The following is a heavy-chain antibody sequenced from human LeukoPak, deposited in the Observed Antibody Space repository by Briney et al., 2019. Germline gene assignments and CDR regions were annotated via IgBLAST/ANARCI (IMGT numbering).Heavy chain of an antibody. CDR2: INPSGGST. Sequence: GASVKVSCKASGYTFTSYYMHWVRQAPGQGLEWMGIINPSGGSTSYAQKFQGRVTMTRDTSTSTVYMELSSLRSEDTAVYYCARGAAAGTGWGYYMDVWGKGTTVTVSS. D-gene: IGHD6-13*01. CDR1: GYTFTSYY. V-gene: IGHV1-46*01. J-gene: IGHJ6*03. CDR3: ARGAAAGTGWGYYMDV.